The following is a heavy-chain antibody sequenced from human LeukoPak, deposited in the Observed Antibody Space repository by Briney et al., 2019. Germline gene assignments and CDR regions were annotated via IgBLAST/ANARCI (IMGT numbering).Heavy chain of an antibody. Sequence: GGSLRLSCAASGFTFSSYSMNWVRQAPGKGLEWVSSISSSGSYKYYADSVKGRFTISRDNAKNSLYLQMNSLRAEDRAVYYCARDPYYGANPRYYYYYGMDVWGRGPRSPSPQ. D-gene: IGHD4-23*01. CDR1: GFTFSSYS. J-gene: IGHJ6*01. CDR2: ISSSGSYK. CDR3: ARDPYYGANPRYYYYYGMDV. V-gene: IGHV3-21*01.